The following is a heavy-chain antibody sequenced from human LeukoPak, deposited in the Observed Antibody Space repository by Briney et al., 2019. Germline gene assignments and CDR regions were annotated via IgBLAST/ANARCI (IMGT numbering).Heavy chain of an antibody. J-gene: IGHJ6*03. CDR2: ISAYNGNT. CDR1: GYTFTSYG. CDR3: ARDPGEVVVPAAKSGYYYYMDV. D-gene: IGHD2-2*01. Sequence: ASVKFSCKASGYTFTSYGISWLRQAPGQGLEWMGWISAYNGNTNYAQKLQGRVTMTTDTSTSTAYMELRSLRSDDTAVYYCARDPGEVVVPAAKSGYYYYMDVWGKGTTVTVSS. V-gene: IGHV1-18*01.